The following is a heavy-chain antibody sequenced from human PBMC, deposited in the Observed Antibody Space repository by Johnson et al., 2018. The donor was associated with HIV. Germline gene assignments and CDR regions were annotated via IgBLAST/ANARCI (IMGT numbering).Heavy chain of an antibody. V-gene: IGHV3-73*01. J-gene: IGHJ3*02. CDR3: TSKKSIGYCSGGSCYSPPFDI. CDR1: GFTFSGSA. Sequence: VQLVESGGGVVQPGGSLRLSCAASGFTFSGSAMHWVRQAPGKGLEWVGRIRSKANSYATAYAASVRGRFTISRDDSKNTAYLQMNSLKTEDTAVYYCTSKKSIGYCSGGSCYSPPFDIWGQGTMVTVSS. D-gene: IGHD2-15*01. CDR2: IRSKANSYAT.